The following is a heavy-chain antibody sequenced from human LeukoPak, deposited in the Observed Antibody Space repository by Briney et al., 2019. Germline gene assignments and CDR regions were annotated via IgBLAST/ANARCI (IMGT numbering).Heavy chain of an antibody. Sequence: GGSLRLSCAASGFTFSDYYMSWIRQAPGKGLEWVSYISSSSSYTNYADSVKGRFTISRDNAKNSLYLQMNSLRAEDTAVYYCASALYYYDSSGYYYWFDPWGQGTLVTVSS. J-gene: IGHJ5*02. CDR3: ASALYYYDSSGYYYWFDP. V-gene: IGHV3-11*06. CDR1: GFTFSDYY. CDR2: ISSSSSYT. D-gene: IGHD3-22*01.